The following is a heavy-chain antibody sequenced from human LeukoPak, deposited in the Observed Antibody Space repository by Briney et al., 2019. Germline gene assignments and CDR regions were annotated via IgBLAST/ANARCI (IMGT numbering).Heavy chain of an antibody. D-gene: IGHD3-10*01. V-gene: IGHV4-59*01. Sequence: SETLSLTCSVSGGSINNYYGTWIRQAPGKGLEWIGNVYYTGTTNYNPSLKSRVTISVDTSKNQFSLKLSSVTAADTAVYYCAIYNTLPRGFTPVDFWGQGTLVTVSS. CDR1: GGSINNYY. CDR2: VYYTGTT. CDR3: AIYNTLPRGFTPVDF. J-gene: IGHJ4*02.